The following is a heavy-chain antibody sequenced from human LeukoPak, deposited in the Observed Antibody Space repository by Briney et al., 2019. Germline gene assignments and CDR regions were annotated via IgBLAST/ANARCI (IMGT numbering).Heavy chain of an antibody. D-gene: IGHD5-24*01. J-gene: IGHJ3*02. CDR1: GGTFSSYA. V-gene: IGHV1-69*13. CDR2: IIPIFGTA. Sequence: GASVKVSCKASGGTFSSYAISWVRQAPGQGLEWMGGIIPIFGTANYAQKFQGRVTITADESTSTAYMELSSLRSEGTAVYYCARVRQSDDAFDIWGQGTMVTVSS. CDR3: ARVRQSDDAFDI.